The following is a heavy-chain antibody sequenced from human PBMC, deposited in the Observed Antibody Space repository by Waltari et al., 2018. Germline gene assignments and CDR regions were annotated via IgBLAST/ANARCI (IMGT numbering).Heavy chain of an antibody. V-gene: IGHV1-3*03. CDR2: INAGNGNT. D-gene: IGHD1-26*01. Sequence: QVQLVQSGAEVKKPGASVKVSCKASGYTFTSYAMHWVRQAPGQRLEWMGWINAGNGNTKYSQEVQGRVTITRDTSASTAYMELSSVTAADTAVYYCARRSNYYYYMDVWGKGTTVTVSS. CDR1: GYTFTSYA. CDR3: ARRSNYYYYMDV. J-gene: IGHJ6*03.